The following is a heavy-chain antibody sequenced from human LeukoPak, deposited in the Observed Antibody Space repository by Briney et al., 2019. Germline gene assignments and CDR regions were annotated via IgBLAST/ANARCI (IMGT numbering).Heavy chain of an antibody. CDR2: INPSGGST. D-gene: IGHD2-2*01. CDR3: ARGYCSSTSCHQLYYFDY. Sequence: GASVKVSCKASGGTFSSYAISWVRQAPGQGLEWMGIINPSGGSTSYAQKFQGRVTMTRDTSTSTVYMELSSLRSEDTAVYYCARGYCSSTSCHQLYYFDYWGQGTLVTVSS. V-gene: IGHV1-46*01. J-gene: IGHJ4*02. CDR1: GGTFSSYA.